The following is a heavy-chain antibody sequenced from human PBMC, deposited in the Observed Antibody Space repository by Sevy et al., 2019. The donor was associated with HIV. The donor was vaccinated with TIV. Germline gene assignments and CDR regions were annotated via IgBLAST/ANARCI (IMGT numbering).Heavy chain of an antibody. CDR1: GFTFSSYA. V-gene: IGHV3-23*01. Sequence: GGSLRLSCAASGFTFSSYAMSWVRQAPGKGLEWVSVISGSGGITYYADSVKGRFTISRDNSKNTLYLQMNSLRAEDTAVYYCATLETYYYGSGRYYWGQGTLVTVSS. CDR3: ATLETYYYGSGRYY. J-gene: IGHJ4*02. D-gene: IGHD3-10*01. CDR2: ISGSGGIT.